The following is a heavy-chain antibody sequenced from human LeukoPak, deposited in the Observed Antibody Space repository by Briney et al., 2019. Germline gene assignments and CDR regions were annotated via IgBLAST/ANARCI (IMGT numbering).Heavy chain of an antibody. CDR3: AREAKVGGALQY. V-gene: IGHV3-74*01. Sequence: GGSLRLSCAASGFTFSDYWMHWVRQAPGKGLVWVSRINTYGSFTRYADSVQGRFTISRDTAKNTLFLQMNSLRAEDTAVYYCAREAKVGGALQYWGQGILVTVSS. J-gene: IGHJ4*02. D-gene: IGHD1-26*01. CDR1: GFTFSDYW. CDR2: INTYGSFT.